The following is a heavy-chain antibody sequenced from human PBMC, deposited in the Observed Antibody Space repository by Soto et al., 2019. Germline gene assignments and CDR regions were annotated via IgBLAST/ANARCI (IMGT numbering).Heavy chain of an antibody. V-gene: IGHV1-18*01. CDR3: ARAVMITFGSDAFDI. CDR2: ISAYNGNT. D-gene: IGHD3-16*01. Sequence: GASVKVSCKASGGTFSSYAISWVRQAPGQGLEWMGRISAYNGNTNYAQKLQGRVTMTTDTSTSTAYMELRSLRSDDTAVYYCARAVMITFGSDAFDIWGQGTMVTVSS. J-gene: IGHJ3*02. CDR1: GGTFSSYA.